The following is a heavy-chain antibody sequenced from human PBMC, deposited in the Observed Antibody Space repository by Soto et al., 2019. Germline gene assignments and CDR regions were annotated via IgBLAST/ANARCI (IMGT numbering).Heavy chain of an antibody. V-gene: IGHV4-34*01. D-gene: IGHD3-3*01. J-gene: IGHJ5*02. CDR2: INHSGST. CDR3: ARGPYDFWSGPHNWFDP. Sequence: SETLSLTCAAYGGSFSGYYWSWIRQPPGKGLEWIGEINHSGSTNYNPSLKSRVTISVDTSKNQFSLKLSSVTAADTAVYYCARGPYDFWSGPHNWFDPWGQGTLVTVSS. CDR1: GGSFSGYY.